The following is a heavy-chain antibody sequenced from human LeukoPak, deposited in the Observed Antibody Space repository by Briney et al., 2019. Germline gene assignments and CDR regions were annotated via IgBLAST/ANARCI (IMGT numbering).Heavy chain of an antibody. V-gene: IGHV1-18*01. D-gene: IGHD3-9*01. Sequence: ASVKVSCKASGYTFTNYGVSWVRQAPGQGLEWMGWISAYNANTNYARKLQGRVTMTTDTSTSTAYMELRSLRSDDTAVYYCARDHYDVLTGYAYNAFDIWGQGTMVAVSS. CDR2: ISAYNANT. J-gene: IGHJ3*02. CDR1: GYTFTNYG. CDR3: ARDHYDVLTGYAYNAFDI.